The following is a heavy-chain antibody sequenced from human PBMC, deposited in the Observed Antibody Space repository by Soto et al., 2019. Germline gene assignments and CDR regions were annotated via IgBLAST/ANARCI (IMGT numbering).Heavy chain of an antibody. CDR3: AKIISVPAAKSPTFDY. D-gene: IGHD2-2*01. CDR2: ISGSGGST. J-gene: IGHJ4*02. CDR1: GFTFSSYA. V-gene: IGHV3-23*01. Sequence: GGSLRLSCAASGFTFSSYAMSWVRQAPGKGLEWVSAISGSGGSTYYADSVKGRFTISRDNSKNTLYLQMNSLRAEDTDVYYCAKIISVPAAKSPTFDYWGQGTLVTVSS.